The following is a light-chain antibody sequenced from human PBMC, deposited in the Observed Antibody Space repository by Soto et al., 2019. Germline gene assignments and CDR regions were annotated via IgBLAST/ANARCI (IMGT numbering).Light chain of an antibody. V-gene: IGLV2-23*01. CDR1: SSDVGSYNL. J-gene: IGLJ2*01. CDR2: EGS. CDR3: CSYAGRSTHVV. Sequence: QSALTQPASVSGSPGQSTTISCTGTSSDVGSYNLVSWYQQHPGKAPKLMIYEGSKRPSGVSNRFSGSKSGNTASLTISGLQAEDEADYYCCSYAGRSTHVVFGGGTKVTVL.